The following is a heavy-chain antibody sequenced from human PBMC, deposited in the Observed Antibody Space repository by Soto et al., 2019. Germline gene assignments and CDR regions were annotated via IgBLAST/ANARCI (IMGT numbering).Heavy chain of an antibody. D-gene: IGHD3-10*01. V-gene: IGHV4-34*01. Sequence: PSETLSLTCAVYGGSFSGYYWSWIRQPPGKGLEWIGEINHSGSTNYNPSLKSRVTISVDTSKNQFSLKPSSLTAADTAVYYCAKCFGETTYGMDVWGQGTTVTVSS. CDR1: GGSFSGYY. CDR3: AKCFGETTYGMDV. CDR2: INHSGST. J-gene: IGHJ6*02.